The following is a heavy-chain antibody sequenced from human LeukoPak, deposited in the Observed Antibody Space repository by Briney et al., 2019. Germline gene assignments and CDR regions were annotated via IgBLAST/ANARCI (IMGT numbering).Heavy chain of an antibody. V-gene: IGHV3-23*01. CDR2: ISGNGGRT. Sequence: GGSLRLSCAASGFTFSSYAMSWVRQAPGKGLEWVSTISGNGGRTYYADSVKGRFTISRDNSKNTLYLQMNSLRAEDTAVYFCARGTPKSMTTVAPFDYWGQGTLVTVSS. D-gene: IGHD4-23*01. CDR1: GFTFSSYA. CDR3: ARGTPKSMTTVAPFDY. J-gene: IGHJ4*02.